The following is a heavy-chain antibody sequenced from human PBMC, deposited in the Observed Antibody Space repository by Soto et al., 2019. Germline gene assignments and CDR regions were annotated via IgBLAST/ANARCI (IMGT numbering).Heavy chain of an antibody. V-gene: IGHV3-9*01. CDR1: GFTFDDYA. CDR2: ISWNSGNI. CDR3: AKDRPRRTSGYFFDY. D-gene: IGHD1-1*01. J-gene: IGHJ4*02. Sequence: SLRLSCAASGFTFDDYAMYWVRQVLGKGLEWVSSISWNSGNIGYADSVKGRFTTPRDNAENSLYLQMNSLRPEDTALYYCAKDRPRRTSGYFFDYWGQGTPVTVS.